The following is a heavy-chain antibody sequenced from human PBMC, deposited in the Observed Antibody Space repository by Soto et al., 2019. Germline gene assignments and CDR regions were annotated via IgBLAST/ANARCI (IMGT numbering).Heavy chain of an antibody. CDR2: INPSGGST. CDR3: ARPDITMVRGVGAFDI. Sequence: ASVKVSCKASGYTFTSYYMHWVRQAPGQGLEWMGIINPSGGSTSYAQKFQGRVTMTRDTSTSTVYMELSSLRSEDTAVYYCARPDITMVRGVGAFDIWGQGTMVTVSS. V-gene: IGHV1-46*01. CDR1: GYTFTSYY. D-gene: IGHD3-10*01. J-gene: IGHJ3*02.